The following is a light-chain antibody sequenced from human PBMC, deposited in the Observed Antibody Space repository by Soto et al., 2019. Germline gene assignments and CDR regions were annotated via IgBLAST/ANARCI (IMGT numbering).Light chain of an antibody. CDR1: SSDVGGYNY. CDR3: SSFAGNNNLV. Sequence: QSVLTQPPSASGSPGQSVTISCTGTSSDVGGYNYVSWYQQHPGKAPKLMISEVSKRPSGVPDRFSGSKSGHTASLTVSGLQAEDEADYYCSSFAGNNNLVFGGGTKVTVL. V-gene: IGLV2-8*01. CDR2: EVS. J-gene: IGLJ2*01.